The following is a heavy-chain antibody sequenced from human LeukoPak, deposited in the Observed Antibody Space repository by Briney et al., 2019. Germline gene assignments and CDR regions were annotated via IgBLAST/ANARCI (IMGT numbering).Heavy chain of an antibody. CDR3: ARAGIGGTTFSTYYFDY. V-gene: IGHV6-1*01. CDR2: TYYRSKWYN. D-gene: IGHD1-26*01. CDR1: GDSVSSNSAA. J-gene: IGHJ4*02. Sequence: SQTLSLTCAISGDSVSSNSAAWNWIRQSPSRGLEWLGMTYYRSKWYNDYAVSVKSRITINPDTSKNQFSLLLNSVTPEDTAVYYCARAGIGGTTFSTYYFDYWGQGTLVTVSS.